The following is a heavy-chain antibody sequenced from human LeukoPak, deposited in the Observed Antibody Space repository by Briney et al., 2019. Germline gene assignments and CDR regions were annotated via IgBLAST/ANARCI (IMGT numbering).Heavy chain of an antibody. CDR1: GGSISSYY. D-gene: IGHD3-10*01. CDR2: IYYSGST. J-gene: IGHJ6*02. Sequence: PSETLSLTCTVSGGSISSYYWSWIRQPPGKGLEWIGYIYYSGSTNYNPSLKSRVTISVDTSKNQFSLKLSSVTAADTAVYYCARGASTMVRGVIITHYYYYGMDVWAKGPRSPSP. CDR3: ARGASTMVRGVIITHYYYYGMDV. V-gene: IGHV4-59*01.